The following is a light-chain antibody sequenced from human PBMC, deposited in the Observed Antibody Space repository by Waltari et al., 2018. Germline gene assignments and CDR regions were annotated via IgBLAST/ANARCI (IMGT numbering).Light chain of an antibody. Sequence: EIVLTQSPGTLSLSPGERATLSCRASQSVSRFLAWYQQKPGQAPRLLIYEASRRATGIPDRFSGSGSGTDFTHTISRLEPEDFAVYYCQKYGTLPATFGQGTKVEIK. V-gene: IGKV3-20*01. J-gene: IGKJ1*01. CDR2: EAS. CDR3: QKYGTLPAT. CDR1: QSVSRF.